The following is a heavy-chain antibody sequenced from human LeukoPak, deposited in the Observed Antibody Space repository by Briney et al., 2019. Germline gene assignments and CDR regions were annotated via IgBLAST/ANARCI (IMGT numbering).Heavy chain of an antibody. CDR2: MTPNSANT. D-gene: IGHD4-17*01. J-gene: IGHJ3*02. CDR3: ASGTYGADAFDI. V-gene: IGHV1-8*03. Sequence: GASVKVSCKASGFTFTNYDINWVRQATGQGLEWMGWMTPNSANTGYAQKFQGRVTFTRNTSISTAYMELSSLRSEDTALYYCASGTYGADAFDIWGQGTMVTVSS. CDR1: GFTFTNYD.